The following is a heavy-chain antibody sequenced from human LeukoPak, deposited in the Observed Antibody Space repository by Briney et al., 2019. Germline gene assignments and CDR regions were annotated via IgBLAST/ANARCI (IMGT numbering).Heavy chain of an antibody. Sequence: GGSLRLSCAASGFTFSSYWMSWVRQAPGKGLEWVANIKQDGSEKYYVDSVKGRFTISRDNAKNSLYLQMNSLRAEDTAVYYCARVLKGYYDSSGYYTESTGFDYWGQGTLVTVSS. D-gene: IGHD3-22*01. CDR2: IKQDGSEK. CDR3: ARVLKGYYDSSGYYTESTGFDY. J-gene: IGHJ4*02. V-gene: IGHV3-7*01. CDR1: GFTFSSYW.